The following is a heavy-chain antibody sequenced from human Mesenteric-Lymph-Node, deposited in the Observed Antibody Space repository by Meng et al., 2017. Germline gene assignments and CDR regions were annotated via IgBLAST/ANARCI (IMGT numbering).Heavy chain of an antibody. V-gene: IGHV4-59*02. Sequence: QVQMQESGPGLVKPSETLSLTCTVSGGSVSGYYWSWIRQPPGKGLEWIGVIYNNGIAYYNSSLKSRVTISLDTSKNQFSLNLKSVTAADTALYYCARDNRGDIYDNTGRGYFQDWGQGILVTVSS. CDR2: IYNNGIA. CDR1: GGSVSGYY. CDR3: ARDNRGDIYDNTGRGYFQD. D-gene: IGHD3-10*01. J-gene: IGHJ1*01.